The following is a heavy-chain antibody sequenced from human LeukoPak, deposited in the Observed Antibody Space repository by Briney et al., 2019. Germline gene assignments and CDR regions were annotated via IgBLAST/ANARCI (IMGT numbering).Heavy chain of an antibody. CDR3: AKDRVSGYYRGDYFDS. V-gene: IGHV3-30*04. J-gene: IGHJ4*02. Sequence: GGSLRLSCAASGFTFSSYAMHWVRQTPGKGLEWVAVISYDGSGKYYADSVKGRFTASRDISKNTLYLQMNSLRTEDTAVYYCAKDRVSGYYRGDYFDSWGQGILVTVSS. D-gene: IGHD3-22*01. CDR1: GFTFSSYA. CDR2: ISYDGSGK.